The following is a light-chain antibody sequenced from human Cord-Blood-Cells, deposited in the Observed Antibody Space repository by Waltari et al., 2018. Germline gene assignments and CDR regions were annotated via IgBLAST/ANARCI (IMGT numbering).Light chain of an antibody. CDR2: DAS. J-gene: IGKJ2*01. Sequence: EIQLTQSPSSLSASVGDRVTITCQASQDISNYLNWYQQKPGKAPKLLIYDASNWETGVPSRFSGSGSGTDFTFTISSLQPEDIATYYCQQYDNLPYTFGQGTKLEIK. V-gene: IGKV1-33*01. CDR1: QDISNY. CDR3: QQYDNLPYT.